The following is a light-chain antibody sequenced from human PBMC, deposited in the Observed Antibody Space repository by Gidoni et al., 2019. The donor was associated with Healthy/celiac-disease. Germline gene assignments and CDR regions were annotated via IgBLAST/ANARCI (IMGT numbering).Light chain of an antibody. CDR1: KLGATY. CDR3: QACDSSTAWV. V-gene: IGLV3-1*01. Sequence: SYERTQPLAESVSPGHTASITCAGDKLGATYACWYQQTPVQSPVLVIYQDSQPPSGLPERFSGSNSGNTASLTISGPQAMDAADYYCQACDSSTAWVFGGGTTLTVL. J-gene: IGLJ2*01. CDR2: QDS.